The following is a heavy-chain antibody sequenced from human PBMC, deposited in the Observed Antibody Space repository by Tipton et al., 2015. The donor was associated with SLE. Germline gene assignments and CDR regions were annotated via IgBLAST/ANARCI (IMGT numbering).Heavy chain of an antibody. V-gene: IGHV3-74*01. D-gene: IGHD3-22*01. Sequence: SLRLSCAASGFTFSSYWMHWVRQAPGKGLVWVSRINSDGSSTSYADSVKGRFTISRDNAKNTLYLQMNSLRAEDTAVYYCAKLGVDSSGLFDYWGQGTLVTVSS. J-gene: IGHJ4*02. CDR2: INSDGSST. CDR1: GFTFSSYW. CDR3: AKLGVDSSGLFDY.